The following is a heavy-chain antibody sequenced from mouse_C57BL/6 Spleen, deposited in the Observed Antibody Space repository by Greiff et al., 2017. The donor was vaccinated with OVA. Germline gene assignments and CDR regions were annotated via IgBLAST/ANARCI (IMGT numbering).Heavy chain of an antibody. Sequence: VQLQQPGAELVKPGASVKMSCKASGYTFTSYWITWVKQRPGQGLEWIGDIYPGSGSTNYNEKFKSKATLTVDTSSSTAYMQLSSLTSEDSAVYYCARKLLRGLYWYFDVWGTGTTVTVSS. J-gene: IGHJ1*03. CDR3: ARKLLRGLYWYFDV. CDR1: GYTFTSYW. D-gene: IGHD1-1*01. V-gene: IGHV1-55*01. CDR2: IYPGSGST.